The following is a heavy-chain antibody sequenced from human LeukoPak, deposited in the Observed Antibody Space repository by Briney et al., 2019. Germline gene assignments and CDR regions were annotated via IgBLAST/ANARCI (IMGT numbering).Heavy chain of an antibody. V-gene: IGHV3-53*01. CDR1: GFTVSSNY. CDR3: ARGGDIVGAKRSAFDI. CDR2: LSSGGTT. D-gene: IGHD1-26*01. Sequence: GGSLRLSCAASGFTVSSNYMSWVRQAPGKGLEWVSVLSSGGTTYYADSVKGGFTISRDNSKNTLYLQMNSLRAEDTAIYYCARGGDIVGAKRSAFDIWGQGTMVTVSS. J-gene: IGHJ3*02.